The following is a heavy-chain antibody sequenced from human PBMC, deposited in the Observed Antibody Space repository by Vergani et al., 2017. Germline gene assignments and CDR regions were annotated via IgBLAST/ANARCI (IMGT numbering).Heavy chain of an antibody. Sequence: QVQLQQWGAGLLKPSETLSLTCAVYGGSFSGYYWSWIRQPPGKGLEWIGEINHSGSTNYNPSLKSRVTISVDTSKNQFSLKLSSVTAADTAVYYCASYWDILSNYFDYWGQGTLVTVSS. D-gene: IGHD3-9*01. CDR3: ASYWDILSNYFDY. CDR2: INHSGST. V-gene: IGHV4-34*01. CDR1: GGSFSGYY. J-gene: IGHJ4*02.